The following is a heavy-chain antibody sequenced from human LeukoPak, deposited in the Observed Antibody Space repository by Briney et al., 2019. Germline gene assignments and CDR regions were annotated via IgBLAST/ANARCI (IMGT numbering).Heavy chain of an antibody. V-gene: IGHV3-23*01. CDR2: ISGSGGST. Sequence: GGSLRLSCAASGFTFGVHAMTWVRKAPGKGLEWVSAISGSGGSTYYADSVNGRFTISRDQSKNTMYLQMNSLSAEDTALYFCAKFGGHFWTTYHHKGYFDYWGQGILGTVSS. CDR1: GFTFGVHA. CDR3: AKFGGHFWTTYHHKGYFDY. D-gene: IGHD3/OR15-3a*01. J-gene: IGHJ4*02.